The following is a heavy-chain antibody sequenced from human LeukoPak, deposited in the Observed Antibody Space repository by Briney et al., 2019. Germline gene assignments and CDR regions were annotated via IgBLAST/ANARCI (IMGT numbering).Heavy chain of an antibody. J-gene: IGHJ6*02. CDR3: ARDYYDSSGYQPMDV. CDR2: ISAYNGNT. V-gene: IGHV1-18*01. D-gene: IGHD3-22*01. Sequence: ASVKVSCKASGYTFTSYGISWVRQAPGQGLEWMGLISAYNGNTNYAQKLQGRVTMTTDTSTSTAYMELRSLGSDDTAVYYCARDYYDSSGYQPMDVWGQGTTVTVSS. CDR1: GYTFTSYG.